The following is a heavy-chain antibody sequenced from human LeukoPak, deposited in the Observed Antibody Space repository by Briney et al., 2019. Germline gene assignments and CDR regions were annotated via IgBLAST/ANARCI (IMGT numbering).Heavy chain of an antibody. Sequence: SQTLSLTCAISGDSVSSNSVTWNWIRQSPSTGLEWLGRTYYRSTWYNDYAVSVRGRITVNPDTSKNQFSLHLNSVTPEDTAVYYCAYGDYSYYGMDVWGQGTTVTVSS. CDR3: AYGDYSYYGMDV. CDR1: GDSVSSNSVT. D-gene: IGHD4-17*01. J-gene: IGHJ6*02. CDR2: TYYRSTWYN. V-gene: IGHV6-1*01.